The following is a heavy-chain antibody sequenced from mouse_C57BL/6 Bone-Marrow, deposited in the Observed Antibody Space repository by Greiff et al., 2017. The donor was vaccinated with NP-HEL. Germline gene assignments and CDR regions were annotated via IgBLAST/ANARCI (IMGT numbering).Heavy chain of an antibody. CDR1: GFTFSSYA. CDR2: ISDGGRYT. CDR3: ARGANWGRSWFAY. D-gene: IGHD4-1*01. V-gene: IGHV5-4*03. Sequence: DVKLVESGGGLVKPGGSLKLSCAASGFTFSSYAMSWVRQTPEKRLEWVATISDGGRYTYYPDNVKGRFTISRDNAKNNLYLQMSHLKSEDTAMYYCARGANWGRSWFAYWGQGTLVTVSA. J-gene: IGHJ3*01.